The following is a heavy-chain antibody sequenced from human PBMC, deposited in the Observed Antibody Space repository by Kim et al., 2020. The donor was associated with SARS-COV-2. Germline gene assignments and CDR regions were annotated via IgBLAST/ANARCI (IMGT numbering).Heavy chain of an antibody. CDR2: K. V-gene: IGHV3-30*02. CDR3: AKEVYTNGFDP. J-gene: IGHJ5*02. Sequence: KYDADSVKARVTISRDNSKNTLYLKRNTLRGEDTAVYYGAKEVYTNGFDPWGQGTLVTVSS. D-gene: IGHD4-4*01.